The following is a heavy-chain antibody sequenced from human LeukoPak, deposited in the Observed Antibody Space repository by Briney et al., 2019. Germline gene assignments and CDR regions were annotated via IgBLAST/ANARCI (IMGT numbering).Heavy chain of an antibody. CDR2: INPNSGGT. V-gene: IGHV1-2*02. D-gene: IGHD3-10*01. CDR3: ARGELMVDY. Sequence: ASVTVSFKASGYPFTDQFINWVRQAPGQGVEWMGWINPNSGGTNYKQRFQGRVTMTRDTSISIAYMELSRLAFDDTAVYYCARGELMVDYWGQGTLVTVSS. CDR1: GYPFTDQF. J-gene: IGHJ4*02.